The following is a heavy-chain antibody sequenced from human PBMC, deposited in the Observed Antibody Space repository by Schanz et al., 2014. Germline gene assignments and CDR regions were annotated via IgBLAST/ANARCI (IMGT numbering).Heavy chain of an antibody. CDR2: ISWNSGSI. CDR3: AKDASVSAGTFFEYGMDV. Sequence: EVQLVESGGGLVQPGRSLRLSCAASGFTFDDYAMHWVRQAPGKGLEWVSGISWNSGSIGYADSVKGRFTISRDNAKNSLYLQINSLRAEDTALYYCAKDASVSAGTFFEYGMDVWGQGTTVTVSS. CDR1: GFTFDDYA. V-gene: IGHV3-9*01. D-gene: IGHD6-19*01. J-gene: IGHJ6*02.